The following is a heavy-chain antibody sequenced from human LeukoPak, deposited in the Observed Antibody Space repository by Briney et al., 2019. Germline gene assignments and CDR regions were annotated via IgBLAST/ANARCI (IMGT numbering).Heavy chain of an antibody. CDR3: AKWKYSNSGIDDY. CDR1: GFPFSSDA. D-gene: IGHD6-6*01. J-gene: IGHJ4*02. V-gene: IGHV3-23*01. CDR2: INGDGGNT. Sequence: GGSLRLSCAGSGFPFSSDAMNWVRQAPGKGLEWVSGINGDGGNTYYADSVKGRFTISRDSSKKMLYLQMNSLSAEDTAIYYCAKWKYSNSGIDDYWGQGTLVTVSS.